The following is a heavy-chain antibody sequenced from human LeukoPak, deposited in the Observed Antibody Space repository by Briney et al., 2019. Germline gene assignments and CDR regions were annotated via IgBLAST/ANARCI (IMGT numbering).Heavy chain of an antibody. Sequence: ASVKVSCKASGYAFTSYYMHWVRQAPGQGLEWMGIINPSGGSTSYAQKFQGRVTMTRDTSTSTVYMELSSLRSEDTAVYYCARGAAAAGTAAGYFQHWGQGTLVTVSS. CDR3: ARGAAAAGTAAGYFQH. CDR1: GYAFTSYY. D-gene: IGHD6-13*01. CDR2: INPSGGST. V-gene: IGHV1-46*01. J-gene: IGHJ1*01.